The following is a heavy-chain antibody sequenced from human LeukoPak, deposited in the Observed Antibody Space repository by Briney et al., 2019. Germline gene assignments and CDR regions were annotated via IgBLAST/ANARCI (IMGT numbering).Heavy chain of an antibody. Sequence: GASVKVSCKASGYTFTGYYMYWVRQAPGQGLDWMGWINPNSGGANYAQKLQGRVTMTTDTSTSTAYMELRSLRSDDTAVYYCARDAPRSGSIARFDYWGQGTLVTVSS. D-gene: IGHD3-3*01. CDR1: GYTFTGYY. J-gene: IGHJ4*02. V-gene: IGHV1-2*02. CDR3: ARDAPRSGSIARFDY. CDR2: INPNSGGA.